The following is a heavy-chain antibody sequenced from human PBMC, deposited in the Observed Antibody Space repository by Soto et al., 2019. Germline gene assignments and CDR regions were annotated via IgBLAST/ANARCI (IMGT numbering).Heavy chain of an antibody. CDR1: GASISGFY. CDR3: VRDGTKTLRDWFDP. D-gene: IGHD1-1*01. J-gene: IGHJ5*02. Sequence: PSETLSLTCTVSGASISGFYCSWIRKSAGKGLEWIGRIYATGTTDYNPSIKSRVMMSVDASKKQFSLKLRSVTAADPAVYYCVRDGTKTLRDWFDPWGQG. CDR2: IYATGTT. V-gene: IGHV4-4*07.